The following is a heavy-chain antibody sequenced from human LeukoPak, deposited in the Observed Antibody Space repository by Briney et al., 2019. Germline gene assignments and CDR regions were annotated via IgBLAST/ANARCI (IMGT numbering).Heavy chain of an antibody. CDR2: LSYDGSNN. CDR3: AKDASTVTLHADY. D-gene: IGHD4-17*01. V-gene: IGHV3-30*18. CDR1: GFTFSSFG. J-gene: IGHJ4*02. Sequence: PGRSLRLSCAASGFTFSSFGMHWVRQAPGKGLEWVAVLSYDGSNNYYADSVKGRFTISRDNSKNTLYLQMNRLRAEDTAVYYCAKDASTVTLHADYWGQGTLVTVSS.